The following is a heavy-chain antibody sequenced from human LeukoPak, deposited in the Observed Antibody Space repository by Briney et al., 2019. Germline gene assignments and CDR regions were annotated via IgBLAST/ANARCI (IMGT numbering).Heavy chain of an antibody. CDR3: VRDRGTYRPIDY. CDR2: ISDSGENT. CDR1: GFTFNNFA. V-gene: IGHV3-23*01. J-gene: IGHJ4*02. D-gene: IGHD1-26*01. Sequence: GGSLRLSCAASGFTFNNFAMSWVRQAPGKGLEWVSGISDSGENTHYADSVKGRLTTSRDNSKNILYLQINSLRVEDTAVYYCVRDRGTYRPIDYWGQGTLVTVSS.